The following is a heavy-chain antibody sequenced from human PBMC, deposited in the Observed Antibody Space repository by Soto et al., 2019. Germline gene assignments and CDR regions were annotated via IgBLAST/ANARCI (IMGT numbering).Heavy chain of an antibody. V-gene: IGHV4-31*03. D-gene: IGHD3-3*01. CDR3: ARDNSLDFGVPHFDY. J-gene: IGHJ4*02. CDR1: GGSISSGGYY. Sequence: QVQLQESGPGLVKPSQTLSLTCTVSGGSISSGGYYWSWIRQHPGKGLEWIGYIYYSGSTYYNPSLKSRVTTSVDTSKNQFSLKLSSVTAADTAVYYCARDNSLDFGVPHFDYWGQGTLVTVSS. CDR2: IYYSGST.